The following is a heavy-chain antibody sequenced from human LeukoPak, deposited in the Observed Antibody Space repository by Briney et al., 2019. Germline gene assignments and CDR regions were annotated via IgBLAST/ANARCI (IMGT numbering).Heavy chain of an antibody. J-gene: IGHJ6*02. Sequence: SVTVSCKASGGTFSSYAISWVRQAPGQGLEWMGGIIPIFGTANYAQKFQGRVTMTTDTSTSTAYMELGSLRSDDTAVYYCARDSVVRGDYPDYYYYGMDVWGQGTTVTVSS. V-gene: IGHV1-69*05. CDR2: IIPIFGTA. CDR1: GGTFSSYA. D-gene: IGHD3-10*01. CDR3: ARDSVVRGDYPDYYYYGMDV.